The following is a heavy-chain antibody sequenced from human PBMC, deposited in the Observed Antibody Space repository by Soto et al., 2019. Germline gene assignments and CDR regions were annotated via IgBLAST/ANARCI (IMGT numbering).Heavy chain of an antibody. D-gene: IGHD6-19*01. V-gene: IGHV6-1*01. CDR3: ARSRPYTXGXYAIHI. J-gene: IGHJ3*02. Sequence: PSQTLSLTCAISGDSVSSNSGAWNWIRQSPSRGLEWLGRTYYRSKWFNDYAESVKRRMTINPDTSKNHFSLQLNSVTPEDTAVYYCARSRPYTXGXYAIHIWGQGTMVTVSS. CDR2: TYYRSKWFN. CDR1: GDSVSSNSGA.